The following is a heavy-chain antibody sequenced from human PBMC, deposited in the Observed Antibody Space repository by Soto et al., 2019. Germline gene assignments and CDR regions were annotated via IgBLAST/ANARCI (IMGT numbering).Heavy chain of an antibody. D-gene: IGHD3-16*02. CDR2: IIPIFGTA. V-gene: IGHV1-69*13. Sequence: SVKVSCKASGGTFSSYAISWVRQAPGQGLEWMGGIIPIFGTANYAQKFQGRVTITADESTSTAYMELSSLRSEDTAVYYCARLKGQLSNYYYYYGMDVWGQGTTVTVSS. J-gene: IGHJ6*02. CDR1: GGTFSSYA. CDR3: ARLKGQLSNYYYYYGMDV.